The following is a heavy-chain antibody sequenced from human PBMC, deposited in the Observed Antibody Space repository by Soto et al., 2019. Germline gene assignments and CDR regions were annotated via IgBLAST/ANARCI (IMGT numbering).Heavy chain of an antibody. J-gene: IGHJ4*02. CDR3: AKDAYTPIRTTAYDSGGLDH. D-gene: IGHD4-4*01. V-gene: IGHV3-30*18. Sequence: QVQLVESGGGVAQPGRSLRLSCATSGFTFRFYDMHWVRQAPGKGLEWVAIISRDGNNKDYGDSVKGRFTISRDNSKNTLYLQMHSLRGEDTAVYYCAKDAYTPIRTTAYDSGGLDHWGRGTLVTVSS. CDR1: GFTFRFYD. CDR2: ISRDGNNK.